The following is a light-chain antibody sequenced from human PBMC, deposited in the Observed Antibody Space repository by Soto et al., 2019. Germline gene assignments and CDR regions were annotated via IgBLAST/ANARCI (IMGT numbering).Light chain of an antibody. Sequence: DIVMTQSPDSLAVSLGERATINCKSSQSVLYSSNNKNYLAWYQQKPGQPPKLLIYWASTRESGVPDRFSGSGSGTDFALTSSSLQAEDVAVYYCQQYYSTPPTFGQGTKLEIQ. CDR3: QQYYSTPPT. CDR1: QSVLYSSNNKNY. CDR2: WAS. V-gene: IGKV4-1*01. J-gene: IGKJ2*01.